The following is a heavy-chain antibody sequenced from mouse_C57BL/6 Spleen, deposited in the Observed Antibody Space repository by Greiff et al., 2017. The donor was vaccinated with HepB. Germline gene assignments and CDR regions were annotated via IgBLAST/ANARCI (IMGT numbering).Heavy chain of an antibody. CDR3: TREDYYSNYYAMDY. J-gene: IGHJ4*01. D-gene: IGHD2-5*01. V-gene: IGHV5-9-1*02. CDR2: ISSGGDYI. CDR1: GFTFSSYA. Sequence: EVKLVESGEGLVKPGGSLKLSCAASGFTFSSYAMSWVRQTPEKRLEWVAYISSGGDYIYYADTVKGRFTISRDNARNTLYLQMSSLKSEDTAMYYCTREDYYSNYYAMDYWGQGTSVTVSS.